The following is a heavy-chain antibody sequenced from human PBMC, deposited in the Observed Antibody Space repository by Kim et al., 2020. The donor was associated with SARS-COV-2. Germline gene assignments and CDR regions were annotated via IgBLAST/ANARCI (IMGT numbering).Heavy chain of an antibody. V-gene: IGHV3-73*01. J-gene: IGHJ3*02. Sequence: GGSLRLSCAASGFTFSGSTMHWVRQASGKGLEWVGRIRSKPNNDATAYAASVKGRFTISRDDSKNTAYLQMSSLKTEDTAVYYCTRVYPIAGGWYDAFDIWGQGTMVTVS. D-gene: IGHD6-19*01. CDR1: GFTFSGST. CDR3: TRVYPIAGGWYDAFDI. CDR2: IRSKPNNDAT.